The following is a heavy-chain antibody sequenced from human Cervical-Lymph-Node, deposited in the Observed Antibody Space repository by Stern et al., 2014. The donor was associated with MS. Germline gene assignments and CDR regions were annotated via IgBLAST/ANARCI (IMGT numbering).Heavy chain of an antibody. CDR1: GYIFTNYW. J-gene: IGHJ4*02. Sequence: VQLVQSGAEVKKPGESLKISCKASGYIFTNYWIGWVRQVPGKGLEWIGIIYPGESDTRYSPAFQGKVTISADKSTSTAHLQWNSLRASDTAIYYCARGNITLVREDYFNYWGQGTLVPVSS. CDR3: ARGNITLVREDYFNY. V-gene: IGHV5-51*01. CDR2: IYPGESDT. D-gene: IGHD3-10*02.